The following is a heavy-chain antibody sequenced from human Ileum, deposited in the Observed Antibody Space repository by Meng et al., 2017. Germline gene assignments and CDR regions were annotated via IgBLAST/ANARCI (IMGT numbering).Heavy chain of an antibody. CDR1: GGSFSGSY. Sequence: QLRQWGAGLLKPSETLPLTCAVYGGSFSGSYWSWIRQPPGKGLEWIGEINHSGSTNYNPSLKSRVTISVDTSKNQFSLKLSSVTAADTAVYYCSRTSYYDNSGYYPGWGQGTLVTVSS. J-gene: IGHJ4*02. CDR3: SRTSYYDNSGYYPG. CDR2: INHSGST. D-gene: IGHD3-22*01. V-gene: IGHV4-34*01.